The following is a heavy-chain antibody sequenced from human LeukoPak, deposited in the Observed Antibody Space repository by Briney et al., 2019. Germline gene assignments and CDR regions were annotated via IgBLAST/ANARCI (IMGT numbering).Heavy chain of an antibody. CDR2: IYQTGTT. V-gene: IGHV4-39*01. Sequence: SETLSLTCSVSGGSINNVVYYWDWIRQPPEKALEWIGDIYQTGTTYYNPSFESRVTISADTSNNQVSLKMNAVTAADTAVYYCARRRGSSSGGPFDYWGRGTLVIVSS. D-gene: IGHD6-25*01. CDR3: ARRRGSSSGGPFDY. J-gene: IGHJ4*02. CDR1: GGSINNVVYY.